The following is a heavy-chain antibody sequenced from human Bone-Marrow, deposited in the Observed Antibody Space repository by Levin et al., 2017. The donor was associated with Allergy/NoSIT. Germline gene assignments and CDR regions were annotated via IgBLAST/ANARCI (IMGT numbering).Heavy chain of an antibody. Sequence: GGSLRLSCVASGFSFSSHWMGWVRQAPGKGLQWVANIKQGGSETYYVDSVKGRFIISRDDAGRSLFLHMNSLRAEDTGVYYCTRGYYGDYDWGQGTLVTVSS. V-gene: IGHV3-7*01. CDR3: TRGYYGDYD. J-gene: IGHJ4*02. D-gene: IGHD4-17*01. CDR1: GFSFSSHW. CDR2: IKQGGSET.